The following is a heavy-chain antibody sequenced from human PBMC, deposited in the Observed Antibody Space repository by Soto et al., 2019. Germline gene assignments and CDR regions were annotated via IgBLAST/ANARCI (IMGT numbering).Heavy chain of an antibody. CDR2: IYYSGST. D-gene: IGHD3-22*01. Sequence: QVQLQESGPGLVKPSETLSLTCTVSGGSISSYYWSWIRQPPGKGLEWIGYIYYSGSTNYNPSLKSRVTISVDTSKNQFSLKLSSVTAADTAVYYCARQPHYYDSSGYYVGEDAFDIWGQGTMVTVSS. CDR1: GGSISSYY. CDR3: ARQPHYYDSSGYYVGEDAFDI. V-gene: IGHV4-59*08. J-gene: IGHJ3*02.